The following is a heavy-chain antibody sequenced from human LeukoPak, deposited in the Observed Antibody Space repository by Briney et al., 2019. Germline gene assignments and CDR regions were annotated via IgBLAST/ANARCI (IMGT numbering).Heavy chain of an antibody. CDR2: ISSSGSTI. V-gene: IGHV3-11*04. D-gene: IGHD6-19*01. CDR3: ASRSPGDSSGWYAPLD. CDR1: GFTFSDYY. J-gene: IGHJ4*02. Sequence: GGSLRLSCAASGFTFSDYYMSWIRQAPGKGLEWVSYISSSGSTIYYADSVKGRFTISRDDAKNSLYLQMNSLRAEDTAVYYCASRSPGDSSGWYAPLDWGQGTLVTVSS.